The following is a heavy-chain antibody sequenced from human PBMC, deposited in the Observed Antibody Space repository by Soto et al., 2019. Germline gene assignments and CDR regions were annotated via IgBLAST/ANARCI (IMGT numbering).Heavy chain of an antibody. Sequence: QVQLQESGPGLMKPSQTLSLTCTVSGGYISSAGSFWSWVRQHPGKGLEWIGYMSHSETTHYNSPLXSXVTISIDTSKNQFSLNLGSVTAADTAVYYCARGYSRPDWFDSWGPGTLVIVSS. CDR2: MSHSETT. V-gene: IGHV4-31*03. CDR3: ARGYSRPDWFDS. D-gene: IGHD5-12*01. J-gene: IGHJ5*01. CDR1: GGYISSAGSF.